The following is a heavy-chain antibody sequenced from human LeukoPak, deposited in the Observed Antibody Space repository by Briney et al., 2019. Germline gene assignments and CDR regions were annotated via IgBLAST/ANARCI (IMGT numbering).Heavy chain of an antibody. CDR3: AKDRSISGSSENNWFDP. CDR2: IWFDGSNK. V-gene: IGHV3-33*06. J-gene: IGHJ5*02. Sequence: PGRSLSLSCRVSGITFSSYGMHWVRQAPGKGLEWVAVIWFDGSNKYYADSVKGRVTISRDNSKNTLYLQMNSLRADDTAVYYCAKDRSISGSSENNWFDPWGRGTLVTVSS. CDR1: GITFSSYG. D-gene: IGHD1-26*01.